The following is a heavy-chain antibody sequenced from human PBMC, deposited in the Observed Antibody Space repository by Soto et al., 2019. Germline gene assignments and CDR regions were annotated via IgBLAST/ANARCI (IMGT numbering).Heavy chain of an antibody. D-gene: IGHD6-6*01. CDR2: IYHSGST. V-gene: IGHV4-30-2*01. CDR1: GGSISSGGYS. Sequence: QLQLQESGSGLVKPSQTLSLTCAVSGGSISSGGYSWSWLRQPPGKGLEWIGYIYHSGSTYYNPSLRSRVTISVDRSKNQFSLKLSSVTAADTAVYYVAGGIAARPLGYWCQGTLVTVSS. CDR3: AGGIAARPLGY. J-gene: IGHJ4*02.